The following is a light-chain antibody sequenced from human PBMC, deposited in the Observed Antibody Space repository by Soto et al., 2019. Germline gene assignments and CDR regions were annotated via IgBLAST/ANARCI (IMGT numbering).Light chain of an antibody. J-gene: IGLJ2*01. Sequence: QLVLTQSPSASASLGASVKLTCTLSSGHSSYSIAWHQQQPEKGPRYLMKLNNDGSQNKGDGIPDRFSGSSSGAERSLTISSLQSEDEADYYCQTWGTGIQVFGGGTQLTVL. CDR3: QTWGTGIQV. CDR1: SGHSSYS. CDR2: LNNDGSQ. V-gene: IGLV4-69*01.